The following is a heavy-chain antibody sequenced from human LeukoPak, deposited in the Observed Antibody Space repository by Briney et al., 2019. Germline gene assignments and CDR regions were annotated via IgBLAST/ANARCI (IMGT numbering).Heavy chain of an antibody. CDR2: ISPYNGNT. V-gene: IGHV1-18*01. CDR3: ARAGPGSGWYFDY. Sequence: ASVKVSCKASGYDFTSVGITWVRRAPGQGLEWMGWISPYNGNTRYAQKFQGRVAMTTNTSTTTAYMELRGLRFNDTAVYYCARAGPGSGWYFDYWGQGTLVTVSS. CDR1: GYDFTSVG. D-gene: IGHD6-19*01. J-gene: IGHJ4*02.